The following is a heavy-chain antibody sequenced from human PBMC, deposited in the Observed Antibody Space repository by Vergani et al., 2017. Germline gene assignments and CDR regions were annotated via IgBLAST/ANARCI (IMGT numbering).Heavy chain of an antibody. CDR2: VYWNDDE. CDR3: VXRLGYFDWDGAFDV. V-gene: IGHV2-5*01. D-gene: IGHD3-9*01. J-gene: IGHJ3*01. Sequence: QITLRESGPTLVKPTQTLMLTCTFSGFSLTTGGEGVGWIRQPPGRALEWLAFVYWNDDERYSPSLKSRVTITKDTSKNEVILTMATMDPVDTATYYCVXRLGYFDWDGAFDVWGPGTMVTVSS. CDR1: GFSLTTGGEG.